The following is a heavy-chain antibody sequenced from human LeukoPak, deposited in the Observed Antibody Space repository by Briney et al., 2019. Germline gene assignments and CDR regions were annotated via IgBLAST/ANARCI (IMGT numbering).Heavy chain of an antibody. Sequence: SETLSLTCTVSGGSITSGGYYWSWIRQHPGKGLEWIGYIHYSGSTYYNPSLKSQVTISVDTSKNQFSLKLSSVTAADTAVYYCARDRGSSLDVWGQGTTVTVSS. J-gene: IGHJ6*02. V-gene: IGHV4-31*01. CDR3: ARDRGSSLDV. CDR1: GGSITSGGYY. D-gene: IGHD6-13*01. CDR2: IHYSGST.